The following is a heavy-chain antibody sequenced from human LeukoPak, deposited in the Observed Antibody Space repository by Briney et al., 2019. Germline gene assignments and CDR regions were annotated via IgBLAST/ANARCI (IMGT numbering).Heavy chain of an antibody. D-gene: IGHD2-2*01. CDR1: GFTFSSYA. Sequence: GGSLRLSCAASGFTFSSYAMTWVRQAPGKGLEWVSAISGSGAITYSADSVKGRFTISRDNSKNTLYLQMNTLRAEDTAIYFCVKTKRVVVPDADYFGLDVWGQGTTVTVSS. V-gene: IGHV3-23*01. CDR2: ISGSGAIT. CDR3: VKTKRVVVPDADYFGLDV. J-gene: IGHJ6*02.